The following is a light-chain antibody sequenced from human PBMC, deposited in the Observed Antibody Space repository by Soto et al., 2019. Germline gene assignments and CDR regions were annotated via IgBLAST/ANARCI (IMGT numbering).Light chain of an antibody. CDR3: QQYYSTPRT. CDR2: GAS. V-gene: IGKV3D-15*01. J-gene: IGKJ2*01. Sequence: EIVMTQSPATLSVSPGERATLSCRASQSVSSNLAWYQQKPGQAPRLLIYGASKRATGIPARFSGSGSGTDFTLTISSLQAADVAVYFCQQYYSTPRTFGQGTKVDIK. CDR1: QSVSSN.